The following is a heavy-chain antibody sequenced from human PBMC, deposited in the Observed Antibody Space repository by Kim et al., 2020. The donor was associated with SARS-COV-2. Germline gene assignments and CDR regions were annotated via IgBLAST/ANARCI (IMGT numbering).Heavy chain of an antibody. J-gene: IGHJ4*02. CDR2: A. D-gene: IGHD6-6*01. CDR3: ARQSSSSLDY. V-gene: IGHV5-51*01. Sequence: AKYHPSFQGQVTISVDKSISTAYLQWRSLKASDTAMYYCARQSSSSLDYWGQGTLVTVSP.